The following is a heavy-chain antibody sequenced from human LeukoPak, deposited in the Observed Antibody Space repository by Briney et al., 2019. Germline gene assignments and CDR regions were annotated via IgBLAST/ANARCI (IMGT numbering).Heavy chain of an antibody. V-gene: IGHV4-34*01. D-gene: IGHD3-22*01. CDR3: ARSAYYYDSSGSQGAFDI. Sequence: KSSETLSLTCAVSGGSFSGYYWNWIRQPPGNGLEWIGEINPSGGTNYSPSLKSRVTISVDTSKNQFSLKLSSVTAADTAVYYCARSAYYYDSSGSQGAFDIWGQGTMVTVSS. CDR2: INPSGGT. CDR1: GGSFSGYY. J-gene: IGHJ3*02.